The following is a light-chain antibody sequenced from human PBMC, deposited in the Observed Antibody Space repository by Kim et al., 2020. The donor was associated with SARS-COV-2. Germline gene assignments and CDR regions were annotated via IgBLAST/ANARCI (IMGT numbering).Light chain of an antibody. CDR3: SSYTSSSTRLNYV. CDR1: SSDVGSYNY. V-gene: IGLV2-14*03. Sequence: QSALTQPASVSGSPGQSITISCTGTSSDVGSYNYVSWYQQHPGKAPKLMIYDVSNRPSGVSNRFSGSKSGNTASLTISGLQAEDEADYYCSSYTSSSTRLNYVFGTGTKVTVL. CDR2: DVS. J-gene: IGLJ1*01.